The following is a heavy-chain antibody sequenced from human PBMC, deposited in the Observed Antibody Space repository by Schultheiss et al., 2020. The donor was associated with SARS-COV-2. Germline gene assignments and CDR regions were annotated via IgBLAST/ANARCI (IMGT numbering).Heavy chain of an antibody. J-gene: IGHJ4*02. V-gene: IGHV3-53*05. CDR1: GFTVSSNY. Sequence: GESLKISCAASGFTVSSNYMSWVRQAPGKGLEWVSVIYSGGSTYYADSVKGRFTISRDNSENTLSLQMNSLRAEDTAMYYCASIGDFYDSSRPQLDYWGQGTLVTVSS. D-gene: IGHD3-22*01. CDR2: IYSGGST. CDR3: ASIGDFYDSSRPQLDY.